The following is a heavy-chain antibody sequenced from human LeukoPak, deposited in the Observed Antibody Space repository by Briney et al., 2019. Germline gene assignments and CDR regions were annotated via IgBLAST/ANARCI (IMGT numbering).Heavy chain of an antibody. D-gene: IGHD2-8*01. V-gene: IGHV3-23*01. J-gene: IGHJ4*02. CDR2: ISGSGGDT. CDR3: AKEMLSSLYYFDY. Sequence: GGSLRLSCAASKFRFSSYAMSWVRQAPGKGLEWVSTISGSGGDTYFADSVKGRFIISRDNSKNTLYLQMDSLRAEDTAVYYCAKEMLSSLYYFDYWGQGTLVTVSS. CDR1: KFRFSSYA.